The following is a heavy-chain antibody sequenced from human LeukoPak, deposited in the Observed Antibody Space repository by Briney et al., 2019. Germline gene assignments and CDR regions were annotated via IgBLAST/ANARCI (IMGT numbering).Heavy chain of an antibody. J-gene: IGHJ4*02. CDR3: ARDVVRAVAGFIDY. D-gene: IGHD6-19*01. CDR1: GLTFSSYA. CDR2: ISSSSSYI. V-gene: IGHV3-21*01. Sequence: PGGSLRLSCAASGLTFSSYAMSWVRQAPGKGLEWVSSISSSSSYIYYADSVKGRFTISRDNAKNSLYLQMNSLRAEDTAVYYCARDVVRAVAGFIDYWGQGTLVTVSS.